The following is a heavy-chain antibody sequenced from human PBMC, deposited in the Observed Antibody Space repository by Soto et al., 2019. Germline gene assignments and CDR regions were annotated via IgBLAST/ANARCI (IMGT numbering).Heavy chain of an antibody. CDR3: ARRYRYYYYMDV. CDR1: GDSITFSSYY. CDR2: IFYSGGT. J-gene: IGHJ6*03. Sequence: PSETLSLTCTVSGDSITFSSYYWGWIRQPPGKGLGWIGSIFYSGGTYYNPSLKSRVTISVDTSQNQFSLKLSSVTAADTAVYYCARRYRYYYYMDVWGKGTTVTVSS. D-gene: IGHD2-2*02. V-gene: IGHV4-39*01.